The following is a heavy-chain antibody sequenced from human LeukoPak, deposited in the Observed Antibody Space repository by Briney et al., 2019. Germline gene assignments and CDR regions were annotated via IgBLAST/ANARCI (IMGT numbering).Heavy chain of an antibody. CDR2: ISSSGSTI. J-gene: IGHJ4*02. V-gene: IGHV3-11*04. Sequence: PGGSLRLSWAASGFTFSDYYMSWIRQAPGKGLEWVSYISSSGSTIYYADSVKGRFTISRDNAKNSLYLQMNSLRAEDTAVYYCARAHSYGYIGVFDYWGQGTLVTVSS. D-gene: IGHD5-18*01. CDR3: ARAHSYGYIGVFDY. CDR1: GFTFSDYY.